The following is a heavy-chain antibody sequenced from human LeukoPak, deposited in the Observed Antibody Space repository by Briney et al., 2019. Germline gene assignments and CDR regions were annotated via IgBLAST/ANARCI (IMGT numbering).Heavy chain of an antibody. CDR2: IKQDGGEK. J-gene: IGHJ3*02. CDR3: ARDRGPTYYYDSSGYTDAFDI. D-gene: IGHD3-22*01. CDR1: GFTFSSYW. Sequence: GGSLRLSCAASGFTFSSYWMSWVRQAPGKGLEWVANIKQDGGEKYYVDSVKGRFTISRDNAKNSLYLQMNSLRAEDTAVYYCARDRGPTYYYDSSGYTDAFDIWGQGTMVTVSS. V-gene: IGHV3-7*01.